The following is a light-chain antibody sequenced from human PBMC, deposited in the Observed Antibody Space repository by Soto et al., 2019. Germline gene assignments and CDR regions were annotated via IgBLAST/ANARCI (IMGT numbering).Light chain of an antibody. J-gene: IGLJ3*02. CDR3: SSYTSSSWV. Sequence: QSVLTQPASVSGSPGQSITISCTGTSIDVGGYNYVSWYQQHPGKAPKLMIYAVSNRPSGVSNRFSGSKSGNTASLTISGLQAEDEADYYCSSYTSSSWVFGGGTKLTVL. CDR1: SIDVGGYNY. V-gene: IGLV2-14*01. CDR2: AVS.